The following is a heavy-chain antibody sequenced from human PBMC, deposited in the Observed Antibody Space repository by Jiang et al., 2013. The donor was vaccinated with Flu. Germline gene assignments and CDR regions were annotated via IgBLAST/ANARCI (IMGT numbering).Heavy chain of an antibody. CDR3: VKDFTEESIYGYNWFDL. CDR2: ISFDGRKI. V-gene: IGHV3-30*18. Sequence: VQLVESGGGVVQPGRSLRLSCVASGFIFSNFGMVWVRQAPGEGLEWVAIISFDGRKIHYADSVRGRFTISRDNSKSTLYLHMNSLGPEDTGLYYCVKDFTEESIYGYNWFDLWGQGTLVTVSS. J-gene: IGHJ5*02. CDR1: GFIFSNFG. D-gene: IGHD2-15*01.